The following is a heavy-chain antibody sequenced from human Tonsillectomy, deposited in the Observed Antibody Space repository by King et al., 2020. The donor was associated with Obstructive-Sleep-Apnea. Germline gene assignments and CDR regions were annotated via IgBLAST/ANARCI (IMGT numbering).Heavy chain of an antibody. Sequence: VQLVESGGGLVQPGGSLRLSCAASGFTFSSYAMHWVRQAPGKGLEYVSAISSNGGSTYYANSVKGRLTISRDNSKNTLYLQMGCLRAEDMAVYYCARGEGMIFKYYYYGMDVWGQGTTVTVSS. CDR2: ISSNGGST. V-gene: IGHV3-64*01. CDR1: GFTFSSYA. J-gene: IGHJ6*02. D-gene: IGHD3-9*01. CDR3: ARGEGMIFKYYYYGMDV.